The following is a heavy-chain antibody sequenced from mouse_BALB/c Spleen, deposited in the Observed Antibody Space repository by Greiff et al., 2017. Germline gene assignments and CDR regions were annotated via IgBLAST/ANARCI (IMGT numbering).Heavy chain of an antibody. CDR1: GFTFSSYA. J-gene: IGHJ3*01. D-gene: IGHD1-1*01. CDR3: ARGGPNGFAY. V-gene: IGHV5-6-5*01. Sequence: EVQGVESGGGLVKPGGSLKLSCAASGFTFSSYAMSWVRQTPEKRLEWVASISSGGSTYYPDSVKGRFTISRDNARNILYLQMSSLRSEDTAMYYCARGGPNGFAYWGQGTLVTVSA. CDR2: ISSGGST.